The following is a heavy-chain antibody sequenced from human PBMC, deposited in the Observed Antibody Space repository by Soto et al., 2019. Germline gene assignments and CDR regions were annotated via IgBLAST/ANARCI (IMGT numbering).Heavy chain of an antibody. Sequence: SETLSLTCTVSGGSISSGGYYWSWIRQHPGKGLEWIGYIYYSGSTYYNPSLKSRVTISVDTSKKQFSLKLSSVTAADTSVYFCARIPIVVVVAATLAFDICGQGTMVTVSS. D-gene: IGHD2-15*01. CDR1: GGSISSGGYY. V-gene: IGHV4-31*03. CDR3: ARIPIVVVVAATLAFDI. CDR2: IYYSGST. J-gene: IGHJ3*02.